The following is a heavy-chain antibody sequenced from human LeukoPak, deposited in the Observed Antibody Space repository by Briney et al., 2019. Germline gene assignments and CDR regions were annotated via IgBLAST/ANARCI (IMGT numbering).Heavy chain of an antibody. CDR2: ISAYNGNT. D-gene: IGHD3-22*01. Sequence: GASVKVSCKASGYTFTSYGISWVRQAPGQGLEWMGWISAYNGNTNYAQKLQGRVTMTTDTSTSTVYMELRSLRSDDTAVYYCARDSTTYYYDSTDAFDIWGQGTMVTVSS. V-gene: IGHV1-18*01. CDR1: GYTFTSYG. J-gene: IGHJ3*02. CDR3: ARDSTTYYYDSTDAFDI.